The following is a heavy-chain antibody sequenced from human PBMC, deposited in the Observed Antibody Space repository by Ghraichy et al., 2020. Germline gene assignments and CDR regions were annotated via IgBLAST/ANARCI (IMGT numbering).Heavy chain of an antibody. J-gene: IGHJ4*02. CDR3: ARGQVKYGGEPYPRPYFDY. D-gene: IGHD3-16*01. CDR2: IYSGGST. V-gene: IGHV3-53*04. Sequence: GESLNISCAASGFTVSSNYMSWVRQAPGKGLEWVSVIYSGGSTYYADSVKGRFTISRHNSKNTLYLQMNSLRAEDTAVYYCARGQVKYGGEPYPRPYFDYWGQGTLVTVSS. CDR1: GFTVSSNY.